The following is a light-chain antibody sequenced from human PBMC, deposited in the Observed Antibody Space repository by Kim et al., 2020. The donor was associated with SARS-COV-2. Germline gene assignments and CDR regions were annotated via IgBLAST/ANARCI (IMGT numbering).Light chain of an antibody. CDR3: QAWDSSSWV. V-gene: IGLV3-1*01. CDR2: QDS. J-gene: IGLJ3*02. CDR1: KLGDKY. Sequence: VSQGPKASITCSGDKLGDKYACWYQQKPGQSPVLVIYQDSKRPSGIPERFSGSNSGNTATLTISGTQAMDEADYYCQAWDSSSWVFGGGTQLTVL.